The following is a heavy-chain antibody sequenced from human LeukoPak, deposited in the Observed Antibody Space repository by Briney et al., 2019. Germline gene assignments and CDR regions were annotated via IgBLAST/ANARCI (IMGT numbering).Heavy chain of an antibody. Sequence: SETLSLTCTVSGGSISSGSYYWGWIRQPPGKGLEWVASMYYSGTTFYSPSLKSRVTISVDTSKNQLSLKLGSVTAADTAVYYCARHPPRDGSAFDYWGQGTLVTVSS. CDR2: MYYSGTT. CDR3: ARHPPRDGSAFDY. J-gene: IGHJ4*02. CDR1: GGSISSGSYY. V-gene: IGHV4-39*01.